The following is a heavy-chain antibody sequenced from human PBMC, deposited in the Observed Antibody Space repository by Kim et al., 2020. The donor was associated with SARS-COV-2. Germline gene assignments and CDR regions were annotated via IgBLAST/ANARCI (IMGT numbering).Heavy chain of an antibody. CDR2: ISSSSSYI. D-gene: IGHD3-3*01. CDR1: GFTFSSYS. V-gene: IGHV3-21*01. J-gene: IGHJ6*02. Sequence: GGSLRLSCAASGFTFSSYSMNWVRQAPGKGLEWVSSISSSSSYIYYADSVKGRFTISRDNAKNSLYLQMNSLRAEDTAVYYCARDRSEITIFGVVRYGMDVWGQGTTVTVS. CDR3: ARDRSEITIFGVVRYGMDV.